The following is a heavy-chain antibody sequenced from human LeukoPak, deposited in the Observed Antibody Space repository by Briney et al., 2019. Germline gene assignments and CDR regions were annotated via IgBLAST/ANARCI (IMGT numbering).Heavy chain of an antibody. CDR2: ISWNSGNI. D-gene: IGHD3-22*01. CDR3: ARGSTYYDSSGQVPFDY. J-gene: IGHJ4*02. V-gene: IGHV3-9*01. Sequence: GGSLRLSCAASGFIFDDYAMHWVRQAPGKGLEWVSGISWNSGNIAYADSVKGRFTISRDNAKNSLYLQMNSLRAEDTAVYYCARGSTYYDSSGQVPFDYWGQGTLVTVSS. CDR1: GFIFDDYA.